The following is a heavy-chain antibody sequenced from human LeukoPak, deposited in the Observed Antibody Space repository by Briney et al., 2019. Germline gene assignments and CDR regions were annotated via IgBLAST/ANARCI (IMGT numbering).Heavy chain of an antibody. CDR2: ISGSGGIT. J-gene: IGHJ4*02. CDR1: GFTFSSYA. D-gene: IGHD3-3*01. V-gene: IGHV3-23*01. CDR3: AKGPNTLFWSGYYLFDY. Sequence: PGGSLRLSCAASGFTFSSYAMSWVRQAPGKGLEWVSAISGSGGITYYADSVKGRFTISRDNSKNTLYLQMNSLRAEDTAVYYCAKGPNTLFWSGYYLFDYWGQGTLVTVSS.